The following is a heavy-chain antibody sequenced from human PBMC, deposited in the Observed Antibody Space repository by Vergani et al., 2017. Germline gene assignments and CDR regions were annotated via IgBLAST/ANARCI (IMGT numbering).Heavy chain of an antibody. CDR2: IYYSGST. V-gene: IGHV4-39*07. CDR1: GGSISSYY. CDR3: ARDSYGDYGSRATLFDWYFDL. Sequence: QVQLQESGPGLVKPSETLSLTCTVSGGSISSYYWGWIRQPPGKGLEWIGSIYYSGSTYYNPSLKSRVTISVDTSKNQFSLKLSSVTAADTAVYYCARDSYGDYGSRATLFDWYFDLWGRGTLVTVSS. J-gene: IGHJ2*01. D-gene: IGHD4-17*01.